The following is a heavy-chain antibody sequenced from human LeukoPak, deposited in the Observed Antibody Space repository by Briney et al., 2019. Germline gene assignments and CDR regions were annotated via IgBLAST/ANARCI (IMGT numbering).Heavy chain of an antibody. CDR1: GFTFSSYA. D-gene: IGHD2-21*02. Sequence: GGSLRLSCAASGFTFSSYAMHWVRQAPGKGLEWVAVISYDGSNKYYADSVKGRFTISRDNSKNTLYLQMNSLRAEDMAVYYCARERCGGDCYSEDAFDIWGQGTMVTVSS. CDR2: ISYDGSNK. J-gene: IGHJ3*02. V-gene: IGHV3-30*04. CDR3: ARERCGGDCYSEDAFDI.